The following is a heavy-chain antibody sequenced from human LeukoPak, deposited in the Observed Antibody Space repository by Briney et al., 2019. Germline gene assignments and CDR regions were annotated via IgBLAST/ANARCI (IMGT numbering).Heavy chain of an antibody. CDR1: GFTFSSYA. Sequence: PGGSLRLSCAASGFTFSSYAMSWVRQAPGKGLEWVSAISGSGGSTYYADSVKGRFTISRDNSKNTLYLQMNSLRAEDTAAYYCAKGAHYCSSTSCLRSVYYFDYWGQGTLVTVSS. CDR2: ISGSGGST. CDR3: AKGAHYCSSTSCLRSVYYFDY. J-gene: IGHJ4*02. D-gene: IGHD2-2*01. V-gene: IGHV3-23*01.